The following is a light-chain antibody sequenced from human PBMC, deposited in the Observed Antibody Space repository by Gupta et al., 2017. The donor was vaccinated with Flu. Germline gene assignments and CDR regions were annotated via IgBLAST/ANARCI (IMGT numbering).Light chain of an antibody. J-gene: IGLJ3*02. CDR1: SPNFGAGYV. V-gene: IGLV1-40*01. CDR2: VNS. Sequence: QSMPTQPPSASGAPGQRLTISCTGTSPNFGAGYVVHWYQQLPGTAPKLLIYVNSNRASGVPDRFSGSKSGTSASLAITGLQAEDEADYYCQSYDISLSGSVFGGGTKLTVL. CDR3: QSYDISLSGSV.